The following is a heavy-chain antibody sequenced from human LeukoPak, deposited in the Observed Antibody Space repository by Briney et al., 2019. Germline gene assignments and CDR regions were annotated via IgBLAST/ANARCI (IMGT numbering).Heavy chain of an antibody. D-gene: IGHD2-2*01. V-gene: IGHV4-39*01. CDR2: VYYSGST. Sequence: SETLSLTCTVSGGSITSNTNYWDWIRQPPGRGLEWIGSVYYSGSTYYSPSLKSRVTMSVDTSKNQFSLKLTSVNAADTAVYYCARRAVVPAAKSVFDYWGQGTLVTVSS. CDR1: GGSITSNTNY. CDR3: ARRAVVPAAKSVFDY. J-gene: IGHJ4*02.